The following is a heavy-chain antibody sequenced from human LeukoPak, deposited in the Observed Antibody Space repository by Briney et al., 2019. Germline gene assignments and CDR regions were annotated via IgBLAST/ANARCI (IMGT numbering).Heavy chain of an antibody. CDR1: GGSISSSSYY. Sequence: SETLSLTCTVSGGSISSSSYYWGWIRQPPGKGLGWIGSIYYSGSTYYNPSLKSRVTISVDTSKNQFSLKLSSVTAADTAVYYCARVIRGYCSGGSCYRGVYWDQGTLVTVSS. CDR2: IYYSGST. CDR3: ARVIRGYCSGGSCYRGVY. V-gene: IGHV4-39*07. D-gene: IGHD2-15*01. J-gene: IGHJ4*02.